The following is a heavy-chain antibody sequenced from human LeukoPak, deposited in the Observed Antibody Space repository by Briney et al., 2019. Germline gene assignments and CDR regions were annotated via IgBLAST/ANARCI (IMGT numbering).Heavy chain of an antibody. CDR3: ASCRVLERRFFYMDV. CDR1: GGTFSSYA. J-gene: IGHJ6*03. V-gene: IGHV1-69*06. CDR2: IIPIFGTA. Sequence: GASVKVSCKASGGTFSSYAISWVRQAPGQGLEWMGGIIPIFGTANYAQKFQGRVTITADKSTSTAYMELSSLRSEDTAVYYCASCRVLERRFFYMDVWGKGTTVTISS. D-gene: IGHD1-1*01.